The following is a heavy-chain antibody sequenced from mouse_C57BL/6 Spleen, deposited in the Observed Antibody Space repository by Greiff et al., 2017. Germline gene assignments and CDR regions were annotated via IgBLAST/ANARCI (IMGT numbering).Heavy chain of an antibody. Sequence: QVQLQQPGAELVKPGASVKMSCKASGYTFTTYPIEWIKQNHGKSLEWIGNFHPYNDDTKYNEKFKGKATLTVEKSSSTVYLELSRLTSDDSAVYYCARGDYDDAWFAYWGQGTLVTVSA. CDR3: ARGDYDDAWFAY. J-gene: IGHJ3*01. D-gene: IGHD2-4*01. V-gene: IGHV1-47*01. CDR2: FHPYNDDT. CDR1: GYTFTTYP.